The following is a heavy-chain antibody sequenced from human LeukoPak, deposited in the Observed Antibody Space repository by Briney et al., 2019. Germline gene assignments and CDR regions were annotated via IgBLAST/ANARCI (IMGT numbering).Heavy chain of an antibody. V-gene: IGHV3-48*02. CDR1: GFIFSSYN. D-gene: IGHD3-22*01. Sequence: GGSLRLSCAASGFIFSSYNINWVRQAPGKGLEWISHIAASGSATYYADSVKGRFTISRDNAKSSVYLQMDSLRDEDTAVYFCVRSSSGYTHWGQGTLVTVSP. CDR2: IAASGSAT. CDR3: VRSSSGYTH. J-gene: IGHJ4*02.